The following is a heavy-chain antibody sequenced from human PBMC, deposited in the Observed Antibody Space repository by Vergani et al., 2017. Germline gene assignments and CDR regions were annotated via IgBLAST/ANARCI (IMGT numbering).Heavy chain of an antibody. J-gene: IGHJ6*03. D-gene: IGHD2-8*01. CDR1: GGTFSSYT. Sequence: QVQLVQSGAEVKKPGSSVKVSCKASGGTFSSYTISWVRQAPGQGLEWMGRIIPILGIANYAQKFQGRVTITADKSTSTAYMELSSLRSEDTAVYYCARSGYCAHGVCYMTYYYYMDVWGKGTAVTVSS. CDR2: IIPILGIA. V-gene: IGHV1-69*02. CDR3: ARSGYCAHGVCYMTYYYYMDV.